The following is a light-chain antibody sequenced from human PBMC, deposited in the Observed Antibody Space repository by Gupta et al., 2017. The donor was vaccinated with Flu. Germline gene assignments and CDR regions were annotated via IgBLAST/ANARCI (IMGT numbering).Light chain of an antibody. CDR3: QQYVSSMYT. CDR1: QSVSNDY. J-gene: IGKJ2*01. Sequence: EIMLTQSPGTLSLSPGERVTLSCRASQSVSNDYLAWYQQKPGQAPRLLIYGASTRATGIPGRFSGSGSGTDFTLTISRLEPEDFAVYYCQQYVSSMYTFGQGTKLEIK. CDR2: GAS. V-gene: IGKV3-20*01.